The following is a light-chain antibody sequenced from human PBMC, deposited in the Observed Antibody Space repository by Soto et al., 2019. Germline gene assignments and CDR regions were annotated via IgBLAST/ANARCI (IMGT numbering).Light chain of an antibody. CDR2: DAS. V-gene: IGKV3-11*01. J-gene: IGKJ4*01. Sequence: VLTQSPATLSLSPGDSATLSCRASQSVSRYLAWYQQKTGQAPRLLIYDASNRATGVPVRFSGSGSGTDFTLTISRLEPEDFAVYYCQQYGTSLFSCGGGTKVDIK. CDR3: QQYGTSLFS. CDR1: QSVSRY.